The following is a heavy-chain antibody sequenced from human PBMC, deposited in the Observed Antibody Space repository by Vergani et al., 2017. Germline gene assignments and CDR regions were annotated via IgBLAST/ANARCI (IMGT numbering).Heavy chain of an antibody. CDR3: ARDENSSGYYFFDY. CDR2: IWYDGSNK. J-gene: IGHJ4*02. Sequence: VQLVESGGGLVQPGGSLRLSCAASGFTFSSYGMHWVRQAPGKGLEWVAVIWYDGSNKYYADSVKGRFTISRDNSKNTLYLQMNSLRAEDTAVYYCARDENSSGYYFFDYWGQGTLVTVSS. CDR1: GFTFSSYG. V-gene: IGHV3-33*08. D-gene: IGHD3-22*01.